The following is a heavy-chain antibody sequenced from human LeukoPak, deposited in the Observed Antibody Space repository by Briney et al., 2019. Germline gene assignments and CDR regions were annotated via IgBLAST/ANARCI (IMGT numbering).Heavy chain of an antibody. CDR2: IIPIFGTA. CDR3: ASPRRGYSGFLDY. J-gene: IGHJ4*02. Sequence: SVKVSCKASGGTFSIYAISWVRQAPGQGLEWMGGIIPIFGTANYAQKFQGRVTITADESTSTAYMELSSLRSEDTAVYYCASPRRGYSGFLDYWGQGTLVTVSS. V-gene: IGHV1-69*13. D-gene: IGHD5-12*01. CDR1: GGTFSIYA.